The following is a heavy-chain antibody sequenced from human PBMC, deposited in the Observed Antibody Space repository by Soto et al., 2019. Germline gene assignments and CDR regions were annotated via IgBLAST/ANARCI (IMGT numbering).Heavy chain of an antibody. CDR3: AREYCPSSTCYSFFDP. J-gene: IGHJ5*02. Sequence: ASVKASCKASGYTFTNYCIHWVRQTPGQGLEWMGWISGYNGNTAYAQSFQGRVTMTTDTSTSTAYMELRSLRSGDTAVYYCAREYCPSSTCYSFFDPWGQGTPVTVSS. D-gene: IGHD2-21*02. CDR2: ISGYNGNT. CDR1: GYTFTNYC. V-gene: IGHV1-18*01.